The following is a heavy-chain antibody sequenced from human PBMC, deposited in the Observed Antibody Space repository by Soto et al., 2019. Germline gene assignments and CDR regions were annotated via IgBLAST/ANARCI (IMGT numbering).Heavy chain of an antibody. D-gene: IGHD4-17*01. CDR1: GGSISSYY. V-gene: IGHV4-59*01. CDR3: ARGPNHYGDYYYYYMDV. J-gene: IGHJ6*03. CDR2: IYYSGST. Sequence: SETLSLTCTVSGGSISSYYWSWIRQPPGKGLEWIGYIYYSGSTNYNPSLKNRVTISVDTSKNQFSLKLSSVTAADTAVYYCARGPNHYGDYYYYYMDVWGKGTTVTVSS.